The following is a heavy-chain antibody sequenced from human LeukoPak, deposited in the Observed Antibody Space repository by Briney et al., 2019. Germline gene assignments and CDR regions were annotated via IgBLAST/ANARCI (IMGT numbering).Heavy chain of an antibody. CDR2: VDPEDGET. CDR1: GYTFTDYY. CDR3: ARGRFGFHYYGSGSLGY. Sequence: GASVKVSCKASGYTFTDYYMHWVQQAPGKGLEWMGRVDPEDGETIYAEKFQGRVTITADTSTDTAYMELSSLRSEDTAVYYCARGRFGFHYYGSGSLGYWGQGTLVTVSS. D-gene: IGHD3-10*01. V-gene: IGHV1-69-2*01. J-gene: IGHJ4*02.